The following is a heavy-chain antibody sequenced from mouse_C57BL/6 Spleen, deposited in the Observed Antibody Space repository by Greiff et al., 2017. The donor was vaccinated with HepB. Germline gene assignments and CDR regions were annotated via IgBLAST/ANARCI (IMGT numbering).Heavy chain of an antibody. CDR1: GYAFSSSW. J-gene: IGHJ3*01. CDR3: ARSDDYRFAY. CDR2: IYPGDGDT. V-gene: IGHV1-82*01. D-gene: IGHD2-4*01. Sequence: QVQLQQSGPELVKPGASVKISCKASGYAFSSSWMNWVKQRPGKGLEWIGRIYPGDGDTNYNGKFQGKATLTADKSSSTAYMQLSSLTSEDSAVYFCARSDDYRFAYWGQGTLVTVSA.